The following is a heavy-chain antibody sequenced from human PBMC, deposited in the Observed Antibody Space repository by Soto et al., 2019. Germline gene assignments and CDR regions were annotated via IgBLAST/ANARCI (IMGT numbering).Heavy chain of an antibody. CDR3: SRDASGYYDSSGYYRKKIDDALDI. J-gene: IGHJ3*02. D-gene: IGHD3-22*01. CDR1: GFPVSDYY. Sequence: EMQLVESGGGLVQPGGSLRLSCGASGFPVSDYYMTWVRHAPGKGLECVSVIRSGGETSYADSVKGRFIISRDNSKNMLSLQMNSLRAEDTAVYYCSRDASGYYDSSGYYRKKIDDALDIWGQGTIVTVSS. CDR2: IRSGGET. V-gene: IGHV3-66*01.